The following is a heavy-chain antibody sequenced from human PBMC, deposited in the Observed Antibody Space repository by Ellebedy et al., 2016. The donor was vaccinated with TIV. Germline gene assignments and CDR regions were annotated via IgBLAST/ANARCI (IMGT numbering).Heavy chain of an antibody. CDR2: ISYDGSNK. CDR3: ARIRDSSGWYADS. Sequence: GESLKISCAASGFTFSSYGMHWVRQAPGKGLEWVAVISYDGSNKYYADSVKGRFTISRDNTKNTVYLQMNSMRAEDTAVYYCARIRDSSGWYADSWGQGTLVTVSS. CDR1: GFTFSSYG. D-gene: IGHD6-19*01. J-gene: IGHJ4*02. V-gene: IGHV3-30*03.